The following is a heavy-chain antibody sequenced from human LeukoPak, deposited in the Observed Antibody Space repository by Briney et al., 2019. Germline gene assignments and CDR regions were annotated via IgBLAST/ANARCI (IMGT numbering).Heavy chain of an antibody. V-gene: IGHV4-39*02. CDR1: GGSISSSSYY. J-gene: IGHJ3*02. D-gene: IGHD3-10*01. CDR2: IYYSGST. Sequence: SETLSLTCTVSGGSISSSSYYWGWIRQPPGKGLEWIGSIYYSGSTYYNPSLKGRVTISVDTSKNQFSLKLSSVTAADTAVYYCARDLWFGAGRVFDIWGQGTMVTVSS. CDR3: ARDLWFGAGRVFDI.